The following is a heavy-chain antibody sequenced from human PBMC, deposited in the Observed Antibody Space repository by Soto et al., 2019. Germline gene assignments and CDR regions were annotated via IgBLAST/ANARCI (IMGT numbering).Heavy chain of an antibody. D-gene: IGHD1-20*01. CDR1: GFPVEKYG. J-gene: IGHJ4*02. CDR3: TRAPYNRNHES. V-gene: IGHV3-21*01. Sequence: GGSLRLSCAVSGFPVEKYGMNWVRQAPGKGLEWVSSIGCSGGYIYYADSVKGRCTISRDNARNSLYLQMNRLGADDTALYFCTRAPYNRNHESWGQGTQVTVSS. CDR2: IGCSGGYI.